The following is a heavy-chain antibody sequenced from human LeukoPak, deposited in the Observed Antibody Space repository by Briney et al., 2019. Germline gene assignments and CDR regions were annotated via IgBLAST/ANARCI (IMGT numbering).Heavy chain of an antibody. V-gene: IGHV3-21*01. J-gene: IGHJ4*02. D-gene: IGHD5-12*01. CDR2: ISTSSSYI. CDR3: ARDRNSGYSGYAFDC. Sequence: KSGGSLRLSCAASGFTFSSYSMNWVRQAPGKGLEWVSSISTSSSYIYYADSVKGRFTISRDNAKNSLYLQMNSLRAEDTAVYYCARDRNSGYSGYAFDCWGQGTLVTVSS. CDR1: GFTFSSYS.